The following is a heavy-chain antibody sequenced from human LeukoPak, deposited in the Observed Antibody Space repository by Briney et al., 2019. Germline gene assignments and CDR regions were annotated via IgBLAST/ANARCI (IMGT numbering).Heavy chain of an antibody. CDR2: INHSGST. D-gene: IGHD6-19*01. J-gene: IGHJ4*02. V-gene: IGHV4-34*01. CDR3: ARDSRMYSSGWYPY. CDR1: GGSFSGYY. Sequence: SETLSLTCAVYGGSFSGYYWSWIRQPPGKGLEWIGEINHSGSTNYNPSLKSRVTISVDTSKNQFSLKLSSVTAADTAVYYCARDSRMYSSGWYPYWGQGTLVTVSS.